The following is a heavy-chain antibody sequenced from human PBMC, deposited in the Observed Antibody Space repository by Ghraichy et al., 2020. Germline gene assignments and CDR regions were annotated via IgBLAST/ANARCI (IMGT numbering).Heavy chain of an antibody. CDR3: ARMANLDY. J-gene: IGHJ4*02. V-gene: IGHV3-7*03. D-gene: IGHD5-24*01. CDR1: GFTFRSYW. Sequence: GGSLRLSCVASGFTFRSYWMSWVRQPPGKGLEWVAKINEEGGEKYYVDSVKGRFTISRDNAQDSLYLQMNSLRAEDTAVYYCARMANLDYWGQGTLVTVSS. CDR2: INEEGGEK.